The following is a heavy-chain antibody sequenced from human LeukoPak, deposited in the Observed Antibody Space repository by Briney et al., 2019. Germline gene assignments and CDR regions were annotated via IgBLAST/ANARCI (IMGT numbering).Heavy chain of an antibody. CDR3: ARSDIVVVPAATRRPYYYYYMDV. CDR1: GFTFSSYG. CDR2: ISGSGGST. V-gene: IGHV3-23*01. Sequence: GGSLRLSCAASGFTFSSYGMSWVRQAPGKGLEWVSAISGSGGSTYYADSVKGRFTISRGNSKNTLYLQMNSLRAEDTAVYYCARSDIVVVPAATRRPYYYYYMDVWGKGTTVTISS. D-gene: IGHD2-2*01. J-gene: IGHJ6*03.